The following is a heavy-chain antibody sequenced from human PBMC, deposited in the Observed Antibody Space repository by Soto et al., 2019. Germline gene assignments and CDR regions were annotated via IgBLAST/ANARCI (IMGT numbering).Heavy chain of an antibody. CDR1: GGSVSSGNYY. J-gene: IGHJ6*02. CDR2: LYDSGST. V-gene: IGHV4-61*01. Sequence: LSLTCTVSGGSVSSGNYYWSWIRQPPGKGLEWIGYLYDSGSTDYNPSLKSRVTISVDTSKNQFSLKLSSVTAADTVVYYCARTVNCLVWRYYYGMDVWGQGTTVTVSS. CDR3: ARTVNCLVWRYYYGMDV. D-gene: IGHD3-16*01.